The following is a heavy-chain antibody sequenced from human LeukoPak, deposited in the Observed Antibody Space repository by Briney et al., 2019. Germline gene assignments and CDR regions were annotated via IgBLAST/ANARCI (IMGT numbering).Heavy chain of an antibody. J-gene: IGHJ6*02. CDR2: IYYSGST. CDR3: ARSVTGYGMDV. V-gene: IGHV4-59*01. D-gene: IGHD1-20*01. Sequence: KPSESLSLTCTVSGGSISSYYWSWIRQPPGKGLEWIGYIYYSGSTNYNPSLKSRVTISVDTSKNQFSLKLSSVTAADTAVYYCARSVTGYGMDVWGQGTMDPVSS. CDR1: GGSISSYY.